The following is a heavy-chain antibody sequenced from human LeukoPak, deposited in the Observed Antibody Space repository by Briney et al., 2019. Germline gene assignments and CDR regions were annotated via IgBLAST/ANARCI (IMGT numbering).Heavy chain of an antibody. V-gene: IGHV3-33*01. J-gene: IGHJ6*02. CDR3: AREERIAVAGTSYYYGMDV. D-gene: IGHD6-19*01. CDR1: GFTFSGYG. CDR2: IWYDGSNK. Sequence: GRSLRLSCAASGFTFSGYGMHWVRQAPGKGLEGVAVIWYDGSNKYYADSVKGRFTISRDNSKSNLYLQMSGLRAEDTAVYYCAREERIAVAGTSYYYGMDVWGQGTTVTVS.